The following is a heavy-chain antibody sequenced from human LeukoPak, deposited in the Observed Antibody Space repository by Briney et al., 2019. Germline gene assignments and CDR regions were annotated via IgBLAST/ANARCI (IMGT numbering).Heavy chain of an antibody. CDR1: GYTFTSYY. D-gene: IGHD3-16*01. CDR2: INPSGGST. J-gene: IGHJ4*02. V-gene: IGHV1-46*01. Sequence: GASVKVSYKASGYTFTSYYMHWVRQAPGQGLEWMGIINPSGGSTSYAQKFQGRVTMTRDTSTSTVYMELSSLRSEDTAVYYCARDQYYDYVWGSHAYWGQGTLVTVSS. CDR3: ARDQYYDYVWGSHAY.